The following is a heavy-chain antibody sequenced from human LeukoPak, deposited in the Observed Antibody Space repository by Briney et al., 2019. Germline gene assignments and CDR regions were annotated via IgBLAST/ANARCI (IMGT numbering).Heavy chain of an antibody. CDR1: GFTFGSYA. D-gene: IGHD2-2*01. Sequence: GGSLRLSCAASGFTFGSYAMSWVRQAPGKGLEWVSGISASGDSTFYADSVRGRFTISRDNSKNTLYLQMDYLRADDTAVYSCAKDRIPGRYYGLDVWGQGTTVTVSS. J-gene: IGHJ6*02. CDR3: AKDRIPGRYYGLDV. CDR2: ISASGDST. V-gene: IGHV3-23*01.